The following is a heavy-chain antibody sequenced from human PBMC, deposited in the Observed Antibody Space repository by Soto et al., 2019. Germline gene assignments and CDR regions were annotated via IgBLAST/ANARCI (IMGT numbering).Heavy chain of an antibody. CDR2: ISAYNGNT. J-gene: IGHJ6*02. CDR1: GYSFTSYG. Sequence: PGESLKISCKGSGYSFTSYGISWVRQAPGQGLEWMGWISAYNGNTNYAQKLQGRATMTTDTSTSTAYMELRSLRSDDTAVYYCARVGSTMVRGVIIKGHYGMDVWGQGTTVTVSS. D-gene: IGHD3-10*01. V-gene: IGHV1-18*01. CDR3: ARVGSTMVRGVIIKGHYGMDV.